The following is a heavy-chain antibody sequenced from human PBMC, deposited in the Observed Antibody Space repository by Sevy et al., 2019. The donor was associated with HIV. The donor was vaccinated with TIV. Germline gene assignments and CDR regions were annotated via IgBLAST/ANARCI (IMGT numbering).Heavy chain of an antibody. J-gene: IGHJ1*01. V-gene: IGHV3-30-3*01. D-gene: IGHD1-1*01. CDR2: RSFDATNK. CDR3: ASERLSSDVAEYFQN. CDR1: GFTFNRYS. Sequence: GGSLRLSCAASGFTFNRYSMHWVRLAPGKGLEWVASRSFDATNKDYPDAVKERLTISRDNFQNSLFLQMDSLRPEDTAVYYCASERLSSDVAEYFQNWGQGTLVTVSS.